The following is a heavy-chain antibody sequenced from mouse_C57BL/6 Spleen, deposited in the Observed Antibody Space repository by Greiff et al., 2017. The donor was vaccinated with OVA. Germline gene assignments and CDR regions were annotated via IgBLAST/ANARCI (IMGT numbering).Heavy chain of an antibody. Sequence: QVQLQQPGTELVKPGASVKLSCKASGYTFTSYWMHWVKQRPGQGLEWIGNINPSNGGTNYNEKFKSKATLTVDKSSSTAYMQLSSLTSEDSAVYYSARSGAQATSYYAMEYWGKGTSGTVSS. D-gene: IGHD3-2*02. CDR3: ARSGAQATSYYAMEY. V-gene: IGHV1-53*01. CDR1: GYTFTSYW. CDR2: INPSNGGT. J-gene: IGHJ4*01.